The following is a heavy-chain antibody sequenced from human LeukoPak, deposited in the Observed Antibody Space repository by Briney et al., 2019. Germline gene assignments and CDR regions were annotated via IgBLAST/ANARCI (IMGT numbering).Heavy chain of an antibody. CDR2: IYYSGST. CDR1: GGSISSGGYY. V-gene: IGHV4-39*01. D-gene: IGHD4-23*01. Sequence: SETLSLTCTVSGGSISSGGYYWGWIRQPPGKGLEWIGSIYYSGSTYYNPSLKSRVTISVDTSKNQFSLKLSSVTAADTAVYYCARLIGYGGNPYYFDYWGQGTLVTVSS. CDR3: ARLIGYGGNPYYFDY. J-gene: IGHJ4*02.